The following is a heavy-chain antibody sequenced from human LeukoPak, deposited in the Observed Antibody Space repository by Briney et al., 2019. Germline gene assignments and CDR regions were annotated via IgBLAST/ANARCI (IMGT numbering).Heavy chain of an antibody. D-gene: IGHD3-3*01. CDR2: FDPEDGET. J-gene: IGHJ6*02. Sequence: ASVKVSCKVSGYTLTELSMHWVRQAPGKGLEWMGGFDPEDGETIYAQKFQGRVTMPEDTSTDTAYMELSSLRSEDTAVYYCATASGLKSGFYYYYGMDVWGQGTTVTVSS. CDR3: ATASGLKSGFYYYYGMDV. CDR1: GYTLTELS. V-gene: IGHV1-24*01.